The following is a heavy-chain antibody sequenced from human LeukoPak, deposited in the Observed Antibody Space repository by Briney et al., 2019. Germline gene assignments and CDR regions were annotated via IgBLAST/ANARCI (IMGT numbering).Heavy chain of an antibody. J-gene: IGHJ4*02. V-gene: IGHV4-4*02. CDR2: ISHSGST. D-gene: IGHD6-13*01. CDR3: AREAAAARGRFDY. Sequence: SETLSLTCAVSGXSISSSNRWSWVRQPPGKGLEWLGEISHSGSTDYNPSLKSRVTMSVDKSKNQFSLKVTFVTVADTAVYYCAREAAAARGRFDYWGQGTLVTVSS. CDR1: GXSISSSNR.